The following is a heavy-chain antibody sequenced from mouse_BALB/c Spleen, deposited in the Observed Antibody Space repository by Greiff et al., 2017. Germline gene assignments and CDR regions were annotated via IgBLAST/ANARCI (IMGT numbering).Heavy chain of an antibody. V-gene: IGHV1-4*01. CDR1: GYTFTSYT. J-gene: IGHJ4*01. Sequence: VQLQESGADLARPGASVKMSCKASGYTFTSYTMHWVKQRPGQGLEWIGYINPSSGYTNYNQKFKDKATLTVDKSSSTAYMQLSSPTSEDSAVYYCTRTRDYAMDYWGQGTSVTVSS. CDR3: TRTRDYAMDY. CDR2: INPSSGYT.